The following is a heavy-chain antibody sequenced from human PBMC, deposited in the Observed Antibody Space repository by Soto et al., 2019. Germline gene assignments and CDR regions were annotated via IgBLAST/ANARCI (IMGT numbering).Heavy chain of an antibody. D-gene: IGHD6-6*01. CDR1: GFTCSSYA. J-gene: IGHJ5*02. CDR2: ISYDGSNK. V-gene: IGHV3-30-3*01. Sequence: GGCLRLSCAASGFTCSSYAMHWARQPPGKGLEWVAVISYDGSNKYYADSAKGRFTISRDNSKNTLYLQMSSLKAEDTAVYYCASAEYSSSREGWFDPWGQGTLVTVSS. CDR3: ASAEYSSSREGWFDP.